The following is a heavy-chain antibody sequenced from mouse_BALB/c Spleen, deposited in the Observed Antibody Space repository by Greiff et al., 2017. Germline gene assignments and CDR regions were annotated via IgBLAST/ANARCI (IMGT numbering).Heavy chain of an antibody. D-gene: IGHD2-3*01. Sequence: EVKVVESGGGLVQPGGSRKLSCAASGFTFSSFGMHWVRQAPEKGLEWVAYISSGSSTIYYADTVKGRFTISRDNPKNTLFLQMTSLRSEDTAMYYCARGRGLMKGAMDYWGQGTSVTVSS. CDR2: ISSGSSTI. CDR1: GFTFSSFG. V-gene: IGHV5-17*02. CDR3: ARGRGLMKGAMDY. J-gene: IGHJ4*01.